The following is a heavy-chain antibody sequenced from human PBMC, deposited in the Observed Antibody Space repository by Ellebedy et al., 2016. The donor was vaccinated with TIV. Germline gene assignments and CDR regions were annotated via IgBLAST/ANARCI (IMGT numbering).Heavy chain of an antibody. CDR2: IYYSGST. CDR1: GGSISSGDYY. V-gene: IGHV4-30-4*01. Sequence: MPSETLSLTCTVSGGSISSGDYYWSWIRQPPGKGLEWIGYIYYSGSTYYNPSLKSRVTISVDTSKNQFSLKLSSVTAADTAVYYCARGCGSGSYCPFDYWGQGTLVTVSS. D-gene: IGHD3-10*01. J-gene: IGHJ4*02. CDR3: ARGCGSGSYCPFDY.